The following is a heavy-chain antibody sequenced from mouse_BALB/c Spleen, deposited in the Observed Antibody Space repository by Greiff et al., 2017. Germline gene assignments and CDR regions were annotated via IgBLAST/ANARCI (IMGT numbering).Heavy chain of an antibody. CDR1: GFTFSSYG. D-gene: IGHD2-4*01. J-gene: IGHJ2*01. CDR3: ARHSSYDYDSYYFDY. V-gene: IGHV5-6*01. CDR2: ISSGGSYT. Sequence: EVQLVESGGDLVKPGGSLKLSCAASGFTFSSYGMSWVRQTPDKRLEWVATISSGGSYTYYPDSVKGRFTISRDNAKNTLYLQMSSLKSEDTAMYYCARHSSYDYDSYYFDYWGQGTTLTVSS.